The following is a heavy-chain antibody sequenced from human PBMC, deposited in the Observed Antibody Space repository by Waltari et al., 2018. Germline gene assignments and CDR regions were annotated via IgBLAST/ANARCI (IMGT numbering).Heavy chain of an antibody. CDR3: AKDHGVAY. CDR2: ISNSGGDT. Sequence: QLLESGGGLVQPGGSLRLSCSDSGLTFSIFAMSWVRQAPGKGLGWVSGISNSGGDTYYTDSVKGRFTISRDNSKKTLYLQMNSLRVEDTAVYYCAKDHGVAYWGQGTLVTVSS. CDR1: GLTFSIFA. J-gene: IGHJ4*02. D-gene: IGHD3-16*01. V-gene: IGHV3-23*01.